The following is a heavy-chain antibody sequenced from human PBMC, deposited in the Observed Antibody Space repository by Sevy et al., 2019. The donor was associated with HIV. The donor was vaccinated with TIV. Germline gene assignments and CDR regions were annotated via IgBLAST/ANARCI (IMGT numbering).Heavy chain of an antibody. CDR1: GYSFTDYY. CDR3: ARARRVTTVYYYYGMDV. D-gene: IGHD5-18*01. CDR2: INPKNDVT. J-gene: IGHJ6*02. V-gene: IGHV1-2*02. Sequence: ASVKVSCKASGYSFTDYYMHWVRQAPGQGLEWMAWINPKNDVTNYAQKFQGRVTMTRDTSTSTAYMELPRLRSDDTAVYYCARARRVTTVYYYYGMDVWGQGTTVTVSS.